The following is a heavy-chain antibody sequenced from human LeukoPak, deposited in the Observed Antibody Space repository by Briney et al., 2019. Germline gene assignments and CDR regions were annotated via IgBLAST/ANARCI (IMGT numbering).Heavy chain of an antibody. V-gene: IGHV4-4*02. CDR2: IYHSGST. CDR3: ASIVSRSNWFDP. Sequence: SGTLSLTCAVSGGSISSSNWWSWVSQPPGKGLEGIGEIYHSGSTNYNPSLKSRVTISVDKSKNQFSLKLNSVTAADTAVYYCASIVSRSNWFDPWGQGTLVTVSS. D-gene: IGHD5/OR15-5a*01. J-gene: IGHJ5*02. CDR1: GGSISSSNW.